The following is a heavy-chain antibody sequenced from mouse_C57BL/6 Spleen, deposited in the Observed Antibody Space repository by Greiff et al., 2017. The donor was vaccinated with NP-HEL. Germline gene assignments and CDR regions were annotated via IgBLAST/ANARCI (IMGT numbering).Heavy chain of an antibody. V-gene: IGHV14-3*01. J-gene: IGHJ1*03. CDR2: IDPANGNT. Sequence: EVKVVESVAELVRPGASVKLSCTASGFNIKNTYMHWVKQRPEQGLEWIGRIDPANGNTKYAPKFQGKATITADTSSNTAYLQLSSLTSEDTAIYYCARTYYGSSHWYFDVWGTGTTVTVSS. CDR1: GFNIKNTY. D-gene: IGHD1-1*01. CDR3: ARTYYGSSHWYFDV.